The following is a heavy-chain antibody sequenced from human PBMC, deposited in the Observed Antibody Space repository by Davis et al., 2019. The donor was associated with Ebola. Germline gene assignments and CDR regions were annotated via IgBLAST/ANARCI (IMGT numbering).Heavy chain of an antibody. V-gene: IGHV3-23*01. Sequence: GESLKISCVVSGFTFSSYGMSWVRQAPAKGLEYVSSISGSGDSALYTDSVKGRSTISRDNSKNSLYLQMNSLRDEDTAVYYCARDSQVVVAALGLAWHWFDPWGQGTLVTVSS. CDR2: ISGSGDSA. CDR3: ARDSQVVVAALGLAWHWFDP. CDR1: GFTFSSYG. J-gene: IGHJ5*02. D-gene: IGHD2-15*01.